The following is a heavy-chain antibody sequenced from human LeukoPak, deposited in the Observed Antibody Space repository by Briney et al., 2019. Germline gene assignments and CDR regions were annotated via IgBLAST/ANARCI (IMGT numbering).Heavy chain of an antibody. CDR1: GFTFSNNA. Sequence: PGGSLRLSCAASGFTFSNNAMTWVRQAPGKGLEWVSGISNNGGTTYYADSERGRFTISRDNSKNTLYLQMNSLRAEDTAVYYCARVYNDYGDYFGYWGQGTLVTVSS. D-gene: IGHD4-17*01. V-gene: IGHV3-23*01. J-gene: IGHJ4*02. CDR3: ARVYNDYGDYFGY. CDR2: ISNNGGTT.